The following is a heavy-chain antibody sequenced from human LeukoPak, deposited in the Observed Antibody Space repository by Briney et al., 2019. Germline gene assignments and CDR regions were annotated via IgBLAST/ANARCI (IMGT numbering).Heavy chain of an antibody. CDR3: VKSPYYDILTGYFNWFDP. CDR1: GFTFSSYA. Sequence: GGSLRLSCSASGFTFSSYAMHWVRQAPGKGLEYVSAISSNGGSTYYADSVKGRFTISRDNSKDTLYLQMSSLRAEDTAVYYCVKSPYYDILTGYFNWFDPWGQGTLVTVSS. V-gene: IGHV3-64D*06. CDR2: ISSNGGST. D-gene: IGHD3-9*01. J-gene: IGHJ5*02.